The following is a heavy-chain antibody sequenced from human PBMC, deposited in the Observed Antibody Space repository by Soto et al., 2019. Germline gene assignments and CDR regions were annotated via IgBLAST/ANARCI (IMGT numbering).Heavy chain of an antibody. CDR3: AIGGHDCSADDLDF. CDR2: ISAYNGNT. Sequence: QVQLVQSGAEVKKPGASVKVSCKASSYTFTSFGIIWVRQAPGQGLEWRGWISAYNGNTDHAQRVQGRVTMSTDTAPSTDYMELRCLRRDDTAVYYCAIGGHDCSADDLDFWVQGTMVAVSS. J-gene: IGHJ3*01. V-gene: IGHV1-18*01. D-gene: IGHD3-22*01. CDR1: SYTFTSFG.